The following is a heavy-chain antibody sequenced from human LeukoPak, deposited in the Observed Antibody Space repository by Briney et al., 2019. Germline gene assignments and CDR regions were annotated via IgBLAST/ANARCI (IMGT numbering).Heavy chain of an antibody. Sequence: ASVKVSCKASGYTFTSYGISWVRQAPGQGLEWMGWISAYNGNTNYPQKFQGRVTMTTDTSTSTAYMELRSLRSNDTAVYYCAREYCSSTSCYLGDPWGQGTLVTVSS. CDR2: ISAYNGNT. D-gene: IGHD2-2*01. V-gene: IGHV1-18*04. CDR3: AREYCSSTSCYLGDP. CDR1: GYTFTSYG. J-gene: IGHJ5*02.